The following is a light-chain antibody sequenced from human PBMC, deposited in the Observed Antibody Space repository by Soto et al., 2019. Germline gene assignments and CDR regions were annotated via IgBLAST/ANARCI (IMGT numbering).Light chain of an antibody. J-gene: IGKJ1*01. CDR2: LGS. Sequence: DIVMTQSPLSLPVTPGEPASISCRSSQSLLHSNGYNYLDWYLQKPGQSPQLLIYLGSNRASGVPDRFSGSESGTDFTLKISRVEAEDVGVYYCMQPPQSWTFGQGTKVDIK. CDR1: QSLLHSNGYNY. V-gene: IGKV2-28*01. CDR3: MQPPQSWT.